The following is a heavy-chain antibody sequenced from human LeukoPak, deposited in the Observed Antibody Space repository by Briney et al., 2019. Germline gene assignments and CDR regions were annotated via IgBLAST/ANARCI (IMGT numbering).Heavy chain of an antibody. CDR3: TRELPREVTLDY. CDR2: INTDGSST. V-gene: IGHV3-74*01. D-gene: IGHD2-21*02. Sequence: GRSLRLSCAASGFEFISYGMQWVRQAPGKGLVWVSRINTDGSSTSYADPVKGRFTVSRDNAKNTLFLQVNSLRVEDTAVYFCTRELPREVTLDYWGQGTSVTVSS. J-gene: IGHJ4*01. CDR1: GFEFISYG.